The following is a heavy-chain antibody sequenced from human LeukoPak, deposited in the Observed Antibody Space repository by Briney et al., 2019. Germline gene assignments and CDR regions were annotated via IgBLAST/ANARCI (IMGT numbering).Heavy chain of an antibody. J-gene: IGHJ5*02. CDR1: GGSISNYY. V-gene: IGHV4-59*01. Sequence: SETLSLTCSVSGGSISNYYWSWIRQPPGKGLEWIGYIYYSGSTNYNPSLKSRVTISVDTSKNQFSLKLSSVTAADTAVYYCARAPPQKIAAAGTKWFDPWGQGTLVTVSS. CDR3: ARAPPQKIAAAGTKWFDP. CDR2: IYYSGST. D-gene: IGHD6-13*01.